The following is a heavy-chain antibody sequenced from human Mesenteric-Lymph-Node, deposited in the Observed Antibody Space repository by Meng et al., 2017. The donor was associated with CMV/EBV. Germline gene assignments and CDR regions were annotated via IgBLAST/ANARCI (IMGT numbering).Heavy chain of an antibody. V-gene: IGHV3-74*01. Sequence: GESLKISCAASGFTFSSYWMHWVRQAPGKGLLCVSRINSDGSSTSYADSVKGRFTISRDNAKNTLYLQMNSLRAEDTAVYYCARDRSIVGAIYYFDYWGQGTLVTVSS. D-gene: IGHD1-26*01. CDR2: INSDGSST. CDR3: ARDRSIVGAIYYFDY. CDR1: GFTFSSYW. J-gene: IGHJ4*02.